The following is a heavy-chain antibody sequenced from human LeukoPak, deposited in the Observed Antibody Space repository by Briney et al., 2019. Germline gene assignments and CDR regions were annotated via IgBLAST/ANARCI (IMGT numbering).Heavy chain of an antibody. CDR3: VSIVAVTHYCDY. V-gene: IGHV3-23*01. J-gene: IGHJ4*02. CDR2: VSGSGGST. D-gene: IGHD2-21*02. Sequence: GGSLRLSCAASGFTFSSYAMSWVRQAPGKGLEWVSAVSGSGGSTYYADSVKGRFTISRDNSKNTLYLQMNSLRAEDTAVYYCVSIVAVTHYCDYWGQGTLVTVSS. CDR1: GFTFSSYA.